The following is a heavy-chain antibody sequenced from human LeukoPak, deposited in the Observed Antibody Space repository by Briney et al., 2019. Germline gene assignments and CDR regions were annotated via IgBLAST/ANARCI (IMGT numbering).Heavy chain of an antibody. V-gene: IGHV1-18*01. D-gene: IGHD6-13*01. J-gene: IGHJ4*02. CDR3: AREKGSWSHPKDY. CDR2: ISAYNGNT. Sequence: ASVKVSCRASGGTFSSYAISWVRQAPGQGLEWMGWISAYNGNTNYAQKLQGRVTMTTDTSTSTAYMELRSLRSDDTAVYYCAREKGSWSHPKDYWGQGTLVTVSS. CDR1: GGTFSSYA.